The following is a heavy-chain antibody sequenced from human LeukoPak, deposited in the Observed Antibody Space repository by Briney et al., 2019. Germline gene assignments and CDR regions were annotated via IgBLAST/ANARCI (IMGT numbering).Heavy chain of an antibody. CDR1: GFTFSSYG. CDR3: ARVIGYYYDSSGPPGDY. Sequence: GGSLRLSCAASGFTFSSYGMHWVRQAPGKGLEWVAFIRYDGSNKYYADSVKGRFTISRDNSKNTLYLQMNSLRAEDTAVYYCARVIGYYYDSSGPPGDYWGQGTLVTVSS. J-gene: IGHJ4*02. D-gene: IGHD3-22*01. V-gene: IGHV3-30*02. CDR2: IRYDGSNK.